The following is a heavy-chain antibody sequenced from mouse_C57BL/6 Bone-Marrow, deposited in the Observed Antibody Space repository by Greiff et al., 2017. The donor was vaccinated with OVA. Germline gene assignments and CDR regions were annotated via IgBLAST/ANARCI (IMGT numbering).Heavy chain of an antibody. CDR1: GYTFTSYD. CDR3: ARHYDYDEGWD. V-gene: IGHV1-85*01. D-gene: IGHD2-4*01. J-gene: IGHJ3*01. CDR2: IYPRDGST. Sequence: VQLQQSGPELVKPGASVKLSCKASGYTFTSYDINWVKQRPGQGLEWIGWIYPRDGSTKYNEKFKGKATLTVDTSSTTAYMELHSLTSEDSAVYFCARHYDYDEGWDWGQGTLVTVSA.